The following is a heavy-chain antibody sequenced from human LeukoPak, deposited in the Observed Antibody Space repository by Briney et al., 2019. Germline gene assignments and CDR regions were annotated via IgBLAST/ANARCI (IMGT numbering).Heavy chain of an antibody. D-gene: IGHD2-2*01. J-gene: IGHJ4*02. CDR3: ASSIVYCSSTSCYFN. Sequence: ASVKVSCKASGFTFSGYYMHWVRQAPGQGLEWMGWINPNSGGTNYAQKFQGRVTMTRDTSISTAYMELSRLRSDDTAVYYCASSIVYCSSTSCYFNWGQGTLVTVSS. V-gene: IGHV1-2*02. CDR1: GFTFSGYY. CDR2: INPNSGGT.